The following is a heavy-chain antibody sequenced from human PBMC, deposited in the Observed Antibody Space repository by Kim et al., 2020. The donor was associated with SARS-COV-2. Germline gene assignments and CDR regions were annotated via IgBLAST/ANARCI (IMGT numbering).Heavy chain of an antibody. CDR2: GNT. V-gene: IGHV1-8*01. Sequence: GNTGYEKKFQGRVTMTRNTSISTAYMELSSLRSEDTAVYYCARDRFGIDYWGQGTLVTVSS. D-gene: IGHD3-10*01. J-gene: IGHJ4*02. CDR3: ARDRFGIDY.